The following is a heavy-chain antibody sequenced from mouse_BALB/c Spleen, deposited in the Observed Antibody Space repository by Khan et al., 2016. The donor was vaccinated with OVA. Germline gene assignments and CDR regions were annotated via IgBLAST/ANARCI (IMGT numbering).Heavy chain of an antibody. Sequence: EVQLQESGPGLVKPSQSLSLTCTVTGYSITRDYAWNWIRQFPGNKLEWMGYISNSGSTSYNPSLNSRISITRDTSKNQFFLQLNSGATEDTATDYCASERRRFYAMDYWGQGTSVTVSS. J-gene: IGHJ4*01. CDR3: ASERRRFYAMDY. V-gene: IGHV3-2*02. CDR2: ISNSGST. CDR1: GYSITRDYA.